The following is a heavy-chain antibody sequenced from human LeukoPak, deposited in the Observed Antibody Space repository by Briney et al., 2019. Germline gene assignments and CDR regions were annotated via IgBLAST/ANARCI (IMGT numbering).Heavy chain of an antibody. CDR2: VLYDGSDQ. D-gene: IGHD3-3*01. V-gene: IGHV3-30*04. J-gene: IGHJ5*02. Sequence: GRSLRLSSAASGFTFSSYTMHWVRQAPGKGLEWEAFVLYDGSDQYYADSVKGRFTISRDNSKNTEYLQMNSLTVEDTAVYYCARDVQSGSLDPWGQGTLVTVSS. CDR1: GFTFSSYT. CDR3: ARDVQSGSLDP.